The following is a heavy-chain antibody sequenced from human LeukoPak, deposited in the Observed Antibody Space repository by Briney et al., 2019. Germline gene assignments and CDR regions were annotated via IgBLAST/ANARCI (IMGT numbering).Heavy chain of an antibody. CDR2: ISGSGTTT. V-gene: IGHV3-23*01. D-gene: IGHD6-19*01. Sequence: GGSLRLSRAASAFTFTNYATSWVRQARGKGLEWVATISGSGTTTSYADSVKGRFTISRDKSKNTLYLQMNSLRVEDAAVYYCAKDLRYTTGWYAFGSWGQGTLVTVS. CDR1: AFTFTNYA. J-gene: IGHJ4*02. CDR3: AKDLRYTTGWYAFGS.